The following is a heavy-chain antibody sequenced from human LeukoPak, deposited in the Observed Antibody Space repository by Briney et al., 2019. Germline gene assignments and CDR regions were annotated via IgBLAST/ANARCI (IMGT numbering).Heavy chain of an antibody. CDR3: ARGPPPYTEGDLFYYYGPDV. V-gene: IGHV1-69*01. D-gene: IGHD3-16*01. CDR2: IVPILSTT. Sequence: ASVKVSCKASGGSFSNYAISWVRQAPGQGLEWMGGIVPILSTTNYARKFQGRVTMTAGESTSTAYMELSSLRSDDTAVYYCARGPPPYTEGDLFYYYGPDVWGQGTTVTVSS. CDR1: GGSFSNYA. J-gene: IGHJ6*02.